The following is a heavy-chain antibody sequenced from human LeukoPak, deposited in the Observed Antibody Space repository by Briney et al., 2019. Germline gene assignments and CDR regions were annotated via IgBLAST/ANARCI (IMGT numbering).Heavy chain of an antibody. Sequence: PGGALRLSCAASGFTFSSYEMNWVRQAPGKGREWGSYISSSGSTIYYADSVKGRFNTSRDNAKNSLYLQMNSLRAEDTAVYYCARSIQLWLVDYWGQGNLVTVSS. CDR1: GFTFSSYE. J-gene: IGHJ4*02. CDR3: ARSIQLWLVDY. D-gene: IGHD5-18*01. CDR2: ISSSGSTI. V-gene: IGHV3-48*03.